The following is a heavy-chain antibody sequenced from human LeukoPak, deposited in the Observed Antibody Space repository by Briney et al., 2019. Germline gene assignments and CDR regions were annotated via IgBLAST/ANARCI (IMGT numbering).Heavy chain of an antibody. Sequence: GGSLRLSCAASGFTFSSYNMNWVRQAPGKGLEWVSSISSSSSYIYYADSVKGRFTISRDNAKNSLYLRMNSLRAEDTAVYYCAKDRGSGYHYFDYWGQGTLVTVSS. CDR1: GFTFSSYN. D-gene: IGHD3-22*01. CDR3: AKDRGSGYHYFDY. V-gene: IGHV3-21*04. J-gene: IGHJ4*02. CDR2: ISSSSSYI.